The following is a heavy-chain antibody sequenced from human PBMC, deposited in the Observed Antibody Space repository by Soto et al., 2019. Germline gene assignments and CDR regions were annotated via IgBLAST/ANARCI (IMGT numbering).Heavy chain of an antibody. D-gene: IGHD3-9*01. Sequence: GGSLRLSCAASGFTFSSYAMSWVRQAPGKGLEWVSAISGSGGSTYYADAVKGRFTISRDNSKNTLYLQMNSLRAEDTAVYYCAKDSPTSYYDILTGPFDYWGQGTLVTVSS. V-gene: IGHV3-23*01. CDR2: ISGSGGST. J-gene: IGHJ4*02. CDR1: GFTFSSYA. CDR3: AKDSPTSYYDILTGPFDY.